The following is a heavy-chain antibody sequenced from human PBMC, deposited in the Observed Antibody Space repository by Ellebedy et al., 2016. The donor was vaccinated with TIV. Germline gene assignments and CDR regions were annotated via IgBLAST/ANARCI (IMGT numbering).Heavy chain of an antibody. CDR3: ARVRGYYYDSSGHPDAFDI. V-gene: IGHV4-59*10. D-gene: IGHD3-22*01. Sequence: SETLSLTXAVYGGSFSGYYWSWIRQPAGKGLEWIGRVYTTESTNYDPSLKSRVTMSVDTSKNQFSLKLTSVTAADTAVYYCARVRGYYYDSSGHPDAFDIWGQGTMVTVSS. CDR2: VYTTEST. J-gene: IGHJ3*02. CDR1: GGSFSGYY.